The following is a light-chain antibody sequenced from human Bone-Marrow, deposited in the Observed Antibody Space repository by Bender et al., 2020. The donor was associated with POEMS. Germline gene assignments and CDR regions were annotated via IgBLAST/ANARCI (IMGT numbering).Light chain of an antibody. CDR3: QAWDTNAHVV. CDR2: QDT. V-gene: IGLV3-1*01. CDR1: KLGDKY. J-gene: IGLJ3*02. Sequence: SFELTQPPSLSVSPGQTATITCSGDKLGDKYACWYQQKPGQSPVVVIYQDTKRPSGVPERFSGSSSGNTATLTISGTQAVDEADYYCQAWDTNAHVVFGGGTKLTVL.